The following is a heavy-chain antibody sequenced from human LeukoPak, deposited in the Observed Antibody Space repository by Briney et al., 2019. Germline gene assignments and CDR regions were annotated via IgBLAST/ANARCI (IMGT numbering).Heavy chain of an antibody. CDR2: ISSSSSYI. J-gene: IGHJ6*02. CDR3: ARRGIYYHYYGMDV. Sequence: GGSLRLSCAASGFTFSSYSMNWVRQAPGKGLEWVSSISSSSSYIYYADSVKGRFTISRDNAKNSLYLQMNSLRAEDTAVYYCARRGIYYHYYGMDVWGQGTTVTVSS. V-gene: IGHV3-21*04. CDR1: GFTFSSYS.